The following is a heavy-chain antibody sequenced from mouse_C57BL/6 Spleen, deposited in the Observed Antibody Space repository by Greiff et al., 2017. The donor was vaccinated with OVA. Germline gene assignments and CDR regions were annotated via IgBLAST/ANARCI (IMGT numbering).Heavy chain of an antibody. CDR2: IDPSDSYT. Sequence: VQLQQAGAELVKPGASVKLSCKASGYTFTSYWMQWVKQRPGQGLEWIGEIDPSDSYTNYNQKFKGKATLTVDTSSSTAYMQLSSLTSEDSAVYYCARRSVVATGYFDVWGTGTTVTVSS. CDR3: ARRSVVATGYFDV. D-gene: IGHD1-1*01. CDR1: GYTFTSYW. V-gene: IGHV1-50*01. J-gene: IGHJ1*03.